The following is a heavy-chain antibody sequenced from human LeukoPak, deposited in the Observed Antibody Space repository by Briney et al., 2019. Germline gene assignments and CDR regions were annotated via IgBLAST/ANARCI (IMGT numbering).Heavy chain of an antibody. Sequence: PGGSLRLSCAASGFTFSSYGMSWVRQAPGKGLEWVSAISGSGGSTYYADSVKGRFTISRDNSKNTLYLQMNSLRAEDTAVYYCAKASLAGAGFTWFDPWGQGTLVTVSS. V-gene: IGHV3-23*01. CDR1: GFTFSSYG. CDR2: ISGSGGST. D-gene: IGHD6-13*01. J-gene: IGHJ5*02. CDR3: AKASLAGAGFTWFDP.